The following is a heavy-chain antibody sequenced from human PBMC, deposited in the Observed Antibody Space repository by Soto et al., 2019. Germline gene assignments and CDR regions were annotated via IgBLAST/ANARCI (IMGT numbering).Heavy chain of an antibody. Sequence: GESLKISCKVSGYSFTTYCITWVRQMPGQGLEWMGRIDPSDSYTRYSPSFQGHVTISTDRSISTAYLQWSSLKASDTAMYYCARLSCSRTTSYYGMDVWGQGTAVTVSS. CDR3: ARLSCSRTTSYYGMDV. J-gene: IGHJ6*02. CDR2: IDPSDSYT. V-gene: IGHV5-10-1*01. CDR1: GYSFTTYC. D-gene: IGHD2-2*01.